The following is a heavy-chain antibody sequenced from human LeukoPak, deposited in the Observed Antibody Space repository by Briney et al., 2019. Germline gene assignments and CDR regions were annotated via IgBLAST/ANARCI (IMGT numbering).Heavy chain of an antibody. D-gene: IGHD3-22*01. CDR2: ISGSSSIV. Sequence: GGSLRLSCAASGFTFSYLNMNWVRQAPGKGLEWLSYISGSSSIVYYADSVKGRFTISRDNAKNSLYLQMNSLRAEDTALYHCARVDYDSSGYYFAYWGQGTLVTVSS. J-gene: IGHJ4*02. CDR1: GFTFSYLN. CDR3: ARVDYDSSGYYFAY. V-gene: IGHV3-48*04.